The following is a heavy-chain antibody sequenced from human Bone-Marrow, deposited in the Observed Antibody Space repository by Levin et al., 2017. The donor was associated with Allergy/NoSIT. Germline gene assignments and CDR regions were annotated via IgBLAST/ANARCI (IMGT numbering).Heavy chain of an antibody. Sequence: SQTLSLPCTVSGGSVFSGSYYWSWIRQPPGKGLEYIGYVCYSGSTNYNPSLKSRVTISMDTSKNQLSLKLSSVSAADTAVYYCVRGLIITQGGSNYYYGVDVWGQGTPVTVSS. CDR3: VRGLIITQGGSNYYYGVDV. CDR1: GGSVFSGSYY. V-gene: IGHV4-61*01. D-gene: IGHD3-10*01. CDR2: VCYSGST. J-gene: IGHJ6*02.